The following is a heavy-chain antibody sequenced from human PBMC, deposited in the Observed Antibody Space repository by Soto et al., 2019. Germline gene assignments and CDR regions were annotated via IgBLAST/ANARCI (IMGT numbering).Heavy chain of an antibody. CDR2: INPNSGGT. CDR3: ATSHGVGATTVVFDI. Sequence: ASVKVSCKASGYTFTGYYMHWVRQAPGQGLEWMGWINPNSGGTNYAQKFQGRVTMTRDTSISTAYMELSRLRSDDTAVYYCATSHGVGATTVVFDIWGQGTMVPVSS. J-gene: IGHJ3*02. D-gene: IGHD1-26*01. CDR1: GYTFTGYY. V-gene: IGHV1-2*02.